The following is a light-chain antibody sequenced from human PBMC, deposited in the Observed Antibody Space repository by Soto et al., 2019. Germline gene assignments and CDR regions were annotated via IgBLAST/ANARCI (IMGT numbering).Light chain of an antibody. CDR1: QSVSNNY. V-gene: IGKV3-20*01. CDR3: QQYGRSPRT. Sequence: EIVLTQSPGTLSLSPGERATLSCRASQSVSNNYLAWYQQKPGQAPRLLIYVASSRATGIPDRFSGSGSGTDFTLTISRLEPEDFAVYYCQQYGRSPRTFGQGTKLEIK. CDR2: VAS. J-gene: IGKJ2*01.